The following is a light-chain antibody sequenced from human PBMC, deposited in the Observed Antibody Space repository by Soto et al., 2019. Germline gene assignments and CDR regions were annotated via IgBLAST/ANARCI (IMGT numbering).Light chain of an antibody. V-gene: IGLV2-8*01. CDR3: SSYAGNDIVV. Sequence: QSALTQPPSASGSPGQSVTISCTGTSSDVGAYNYVSWYQQHPGKAPKLMIHEVSKRPSGVPDRFSGSKSGNTASLTVSGLQAEDEADYYCSSYAGNDIVVVGGGTKLTV. CDR2: EVS. CDR1: SSDVGAYNY. J-gene: IGLJ2*01.